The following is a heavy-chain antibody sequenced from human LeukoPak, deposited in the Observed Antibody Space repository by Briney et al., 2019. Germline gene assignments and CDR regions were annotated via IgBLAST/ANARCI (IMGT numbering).Heavy chain of an antibody. V-gene: IGHV3-49*04. CDR2: IRSKAYGGTT. CDR3: TTYDPSNYYGMDV. D-gene: IGHD5-12*01. Sequence: GRSLRLSCTVSGFTFGDYAMTRVRQAPGKGLEWVGFIRSKAYGGTTEFAASVKGRFTISRDDSKSIAYLQMNSLKTEDTAVYYCTTYDPSNYYGMDVWGQGTTVTVS. J-gene: IGHJ6*02. CDR1: GFTFGDYA.